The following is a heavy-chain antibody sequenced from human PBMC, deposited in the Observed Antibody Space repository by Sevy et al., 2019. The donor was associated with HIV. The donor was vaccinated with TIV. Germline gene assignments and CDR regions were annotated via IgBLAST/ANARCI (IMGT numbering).Heavy chain of an antibody. CDR2: IYYTGTT. Sequence: SETLSLTCTVSGGSMSSYFWSWIRQPPGKGLEWIGYIYYTGTTNYNPSLKSRLTMSLDTSKNRFSLKLTAVTAADMAVYYCARDSVLSPRVFDSWGQGTLVTVSS. V-gene: IGHV4-59*01. J-gene: IGHJ4*02. CDR3: ARDSVLSPRVFDS. D-gene: IGHD3-10*01. CDR1: GGSMSSYF.